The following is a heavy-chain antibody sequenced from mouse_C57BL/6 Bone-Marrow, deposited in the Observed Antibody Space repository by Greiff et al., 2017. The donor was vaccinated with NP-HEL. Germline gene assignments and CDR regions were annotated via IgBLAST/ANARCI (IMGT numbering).Heavy chain of an antibody. V-gene: IGHV2-3*01. CDR2: IWGDGST. D-gene: IGHD1-1*01. Sequence: VKVVESGPGLVAPSQSLSITCTVSGFSLTSYGVSWVRQPPGKGLEWLGVIWGDGSTNYHSALISRLSISKDNSKSQVVLKLNSLQTDDTATYYCAKVGTTVVDWYFDVWGTGTTVTVSS. J-gene: IGHJ1*03. CDR1: GFSLTSYG. CDR3: AKVGTTVVDWYFDV.